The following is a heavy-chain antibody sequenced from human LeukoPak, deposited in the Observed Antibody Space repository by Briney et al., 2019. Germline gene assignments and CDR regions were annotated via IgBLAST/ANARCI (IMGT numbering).Heavy chain of an antibody. Sequence: GGSLRLSCAASGFTFSDYYMSWIRQAPGKGLEWVSYFSSSGSTIYYADSVKGRFTISRDNAKNSLYLQMNSLRAEDTAVYYCARDRRHLRGYFDLWGRGTLVTVSS. CDR1: GFTFSDYY. J-gene: IGHJ2*01. V-gene: IGHV3-11*01. CDR3: ARDRRHLRGYFDL. CDR2: FSSSGSTI.